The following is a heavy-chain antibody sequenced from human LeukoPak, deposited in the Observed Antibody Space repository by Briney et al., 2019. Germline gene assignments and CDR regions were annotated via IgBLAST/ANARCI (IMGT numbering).Heavy chain of an antibody. V-gene: IGHV3-30*04. D-gene: IGHD5-18*01. CDR2: ISYDGSNK. J-gene: IGHJ4*02. CDR3: AREAGGYSYVCDY. Sequence: GRSLRLSCAASGFTFSSYAMHWVRQAPGKGLEWVAVISYDGSNKYYADSVKGRFTISRDNSKNTLYLQMNSLRAEDTAVYCCAREAGGYSYVCDYWGQGTLVTVSS. CDR1: GFTFSSYA.